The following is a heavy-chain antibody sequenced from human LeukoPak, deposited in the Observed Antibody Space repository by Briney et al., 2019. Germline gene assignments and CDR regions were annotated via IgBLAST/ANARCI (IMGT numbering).Heavy chain of an antibody. CDR3: ARDSPESSSASFYYYYGMDV. V-gene: IGHV1-2*02. D-gene: IGHD6-6*01. Sequence: ASVKVSCKASGYTFTGYYMHWVRQAPGQGLEWMGWINPNSGGTNYAQKFQGRVTMTRDTSISTAYMELSRLRSDDTAVYYCARDSPESSSASFYYYYGMDVWGQGTTVTVSS. J-gene: IGHJ6*02. CDR2: INPNSGGT. CDR1: GYTFTGYY.